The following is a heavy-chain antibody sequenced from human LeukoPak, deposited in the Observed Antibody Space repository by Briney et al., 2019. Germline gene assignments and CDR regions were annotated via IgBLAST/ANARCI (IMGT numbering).Heavy chain of an antibody. D-gene: IGHD6-19*01. J-gene: IGHJ6*02. CDR1: GFTFDDYA. CDR2: ISWDSRNI. V-gene: IGHV3-9*01. Sequence: GGSLRLSCAASGFTFDDYAMFWVRQAPGKGLEWVSGISWDSRNIGYAASVKGRFTTSRDNGKNSLYLQMNSLRPDDTALYYCARGDRDTSGFYFYYGMDVWGPGSTVTVSS. CDR3: ARGDRDTSGFYFYYGMDV.